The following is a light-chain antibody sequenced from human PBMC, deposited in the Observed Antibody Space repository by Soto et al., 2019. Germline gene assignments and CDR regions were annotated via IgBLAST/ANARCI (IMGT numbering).Light chain of an antibody. J-gene: IGLJ2*01. CDR1: YSDIGDYNY. CDR2: EGS. V-gene: IGLV2-8*01. Sequence: SALTQPPSASGSPGQSVTISCAGTYSDIGDYNYVSWYQQHPGKVPKLIISEGSKRPSGVPDRFSGSKSGYTASLTVSDLQPADEAVYYCSSYSGTNSNVIFGGGTKVTVL. CDR3: SSYSGTNSNVI.